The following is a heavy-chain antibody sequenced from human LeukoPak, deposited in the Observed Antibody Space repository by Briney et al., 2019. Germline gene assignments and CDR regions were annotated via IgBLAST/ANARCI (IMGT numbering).Heavy chain of an antibody. J-gene: IGHJ4*02. Sequence: GGSLRLSCAASGFTFSSYAMSWVRQVPGKGLEWVSSLSNTGDNTYYAGSVKGRFTISRDNSKNTLYLQMSSLRAEDTAVYYCAQTGGLVPGRYFVYWGQGTLVTVSS. CDR3: AQTGGLVPGRYFVY. V-gene: IGHV3-23*01. D-gene: IGHD6-6*01. CDR2: LSNTGDNT. CDR1: GFTFSSYA.